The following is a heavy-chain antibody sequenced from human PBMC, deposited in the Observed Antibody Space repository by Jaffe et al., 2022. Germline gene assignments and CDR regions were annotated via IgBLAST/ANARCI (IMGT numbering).Heavy chain of an antibody. CDR1: GGSISSYY. CDR2: IYYSGST. CDR3: ARQFSGRTGAFDI. V-gene: IGHV4-59*01. Sequence: QVQLQESGPGLVKPSETLSLTCTVSGGSISSYYWSWIRQPPGKGLEWIGYIYYSGSTNYNPSLKSRVTISVDTSKNQFSLKLSSVTAADTAVYYCARQFSGRTGAFDIWGQGTMVTVSS. J-gene: IGHJ3*02. D-gene: IGHD3-10*01.